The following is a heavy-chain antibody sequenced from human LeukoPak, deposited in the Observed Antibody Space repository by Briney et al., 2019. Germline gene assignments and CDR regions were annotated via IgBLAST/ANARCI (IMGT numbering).Heavy chain of an antibody. V-gene: IGHV4-4*07. CDR3: ARDRQWLVRWDNWFDP. CDR1: GGSISSYY. Sequence: ASETLSLTCTVSGGSISSYYWSWIRQPAGKGLEWIGRIYTSGSTNYNPSLKSRVTMSADTSKNQFSLKLSSVTAADTAVYYCARDRQWLVRWDNWFDPWGQGTLVTVSS. D-gene: IGHD6-19*01. CDR2: IYTSGST. J-gene: IGHJ5*02.